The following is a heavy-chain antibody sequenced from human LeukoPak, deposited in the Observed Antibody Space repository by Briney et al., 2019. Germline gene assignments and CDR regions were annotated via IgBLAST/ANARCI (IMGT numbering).Heavy chain of an antibody. J-gene: IGHJ6*02. D-gene: IGHD3-10*01. Sequence: QPGGSLRLSCAASGFTFSDYYMSWIRQAPGKGLEWVSGISWNSGSIGYADSVKGRFTISRDNAKNSLYLQMNSLRAEDTALYYCAKDFGGSGSYYYYGMDVWGQGTTVTVPS. V-gene: IGHV3-9*01. CDR2: ISWNSGSI. CDR3: AKDFGGSGSYYYYGMDV. CDR1: GFTFSDYY.